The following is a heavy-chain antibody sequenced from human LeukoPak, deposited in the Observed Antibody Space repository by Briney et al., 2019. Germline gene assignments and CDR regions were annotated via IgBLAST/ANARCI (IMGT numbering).Heavy chain of an antibody. J-gene: IGHJ4*02. CDR1: GFTFSSDA. Sequence: GGSLRLSCAASGFTFSSDAMHWVRQAPGKGLEGVAFISYDGNIKRYADSVKGRFTISRDNSKNTLYLQMNSLRAEDTAVYHCAKDRSTTWACDYWGQGTLVTVSS. V-gene: IGHV3-30*18. CDR3: AKDRSTTWACDY. D-gene: IGHD1-14*01. CDR2: ISYDGNIK.